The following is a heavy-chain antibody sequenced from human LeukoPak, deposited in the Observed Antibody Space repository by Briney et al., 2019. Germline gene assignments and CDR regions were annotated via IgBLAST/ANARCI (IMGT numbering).Heavy chain of an antibody. CDR2: IWYDGSNK. V-gene: IGHV3-33*08. D-gene: IGHD2-2*01. CDR1: GFTFSSYA. CDR3: ARGGGYCSSTSCYYDY. J-gene: IGHJ4*02. Sequence: GGSLRLSCAASGFTFSSYAMPWVRQAPGKGLEWVAVIWYDGSNKYYADSVKGRFTISRDNSKNTLYLQMNSLRAEDTAVYYCARGGGYCSSTSCYYDYWGQGTLVTVSS.